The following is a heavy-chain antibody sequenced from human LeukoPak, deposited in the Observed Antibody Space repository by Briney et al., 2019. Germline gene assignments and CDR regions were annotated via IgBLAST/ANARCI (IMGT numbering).Heavy chain of an antibody. CDR1: GFTFEDYG. V-gene: IGHV3-9*01. CDR3: AKDSEARSISWYSHFDL. D-gene: IGHD6-13*01. CDR2: VTWSSRSK. Sequence: GGSLRLSCEASGFTFEDYGIHWVRQVPGKGLEWVSGVTWSSRSKKYADSVRGRFSISRDDANNSLFLQMNNLRPEDTALYYCAKDSEARSISWYSHFDLWGRGTLVTVSS. J-gene: IGHJ2*01.